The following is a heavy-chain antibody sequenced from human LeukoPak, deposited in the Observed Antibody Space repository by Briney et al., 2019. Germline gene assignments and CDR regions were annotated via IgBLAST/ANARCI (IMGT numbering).Heavy chain of an antibody. Sequence: GASVSVSFKVSGYTLTELSMHWVRQAPGKGGEGRGGFDPEDGETIYTQKFQGRVTITADTSTDTAYIELSSLRSEDTAVYYCATVEHGPQRYWGQGTLVTVSS. V-gene: IGHV1-24*01. CDR1: GYTLTELS. D-gene: IGHD1/OR15-1a*01. CDR3: ATVEHGPQRY. CDR2: FDPEDGET. J-gene: IGHJ4*02.